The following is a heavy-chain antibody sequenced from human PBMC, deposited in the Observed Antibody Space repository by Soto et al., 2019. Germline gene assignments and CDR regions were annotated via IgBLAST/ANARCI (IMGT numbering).Heavy chain of an antibody. D-gene: IGHD2-2*01. CDR1: GGTFSSYA. Sequence: QVQLVQSGAEVKKPGSPVKVSCKASGGTFSSYAISWVRQAPGQGLEWMGGIIPISGTANYAQKFQGRVTITADESTSTAYMEPSSLRSEDTAVYYCARSHGSSTSLEIYYYYYYGMDVWGQGTTVTVSS. J-gene: IGHJ6*02. V-gene: IGHV1-69*01. CDR2: IIPISGTA. CDR3: ARSHGSSTSLEIYYYYYYGMDV.